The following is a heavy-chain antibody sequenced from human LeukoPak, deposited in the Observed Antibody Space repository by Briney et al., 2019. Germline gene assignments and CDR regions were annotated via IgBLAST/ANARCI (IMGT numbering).Heavy chain of an antibody. CDR1: GGSISTFY. CDR3: ARTPYSGSKRDGFFDY. J-gene: IGHJ4*02. D-gene: IGHD1-26*01. Sequence: SETLSLTCTVSGGSISTFYWSWIRQPPGKGLEWIGYVYYNGNTNYNPSLKSRVTISVDTSKNQFSLKLSSVTAADTAVYYCARTPYSGSKRDGFFDYWGQGTLVTVSS. V-gene: IGHV4-59*12. CDR2: VYYNGNT.